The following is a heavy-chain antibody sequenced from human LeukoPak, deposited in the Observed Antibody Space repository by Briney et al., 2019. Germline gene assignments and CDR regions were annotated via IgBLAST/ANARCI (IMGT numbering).Heavy chain of an antibody. V-gene: IGHV3-21*05. CDR1: GFTFSSYY. CDR3: ARERALAAANDQFDY. J-gene: IGHJ4*02. Sequence: GGSLRLSCAASGFTFSSYYMNWVRQAPGKGLEWVSYISSSSSYTNYADSVKGRYTISRDNAKNSLYLQMNSLRAEDTAVYYCARERALAAANDQFDYWGQGSLVTVSS. D-gene: IGHD6-13*01. CDR2: ISSSSSYT.